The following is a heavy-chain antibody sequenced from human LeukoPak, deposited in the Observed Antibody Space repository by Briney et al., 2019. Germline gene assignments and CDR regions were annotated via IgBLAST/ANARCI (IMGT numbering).Heavy chain of an antibody. CDR2: INHSGST. D-gene: IGHD5-12*01. Sequence: YPSETLSLTCAVYGGSFSGYYWSWIRQPPGKGLEWIGEINHSGSTNYNPSLKSRVTISVDTSKNQFSLKLSSVTAADTAVYYCARGVDSGYDTNFDYWGQGTLVTVSS. V-gene: IGHV4-34*01. CDR1: GGSFSGYY. CDR3: ARGVDSGYDTNFDY. J-gene: IGHJ4*02.